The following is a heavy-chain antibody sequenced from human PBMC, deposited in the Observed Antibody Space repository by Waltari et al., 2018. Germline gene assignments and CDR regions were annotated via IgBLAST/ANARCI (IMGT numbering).Heavy chain of an antibody. D-gene: IGHD1-26*01. J-gene: IGHJ4*02. CDR3: ARKYSGSLDPFDY. Sequence: QVQLQESGPGLVKPSETLSLTCAVSGYSISSGYYWGWIRQPPGKGLEWIGTIYHSGNTYYNPSLKSLVTISVDTSENQFSLKLTSVTAADTAVYYCARKYSGSLDPFDYWGQGTLVTVSS. CDR1: GYSISSGYY. CDR2: IYHSGNT. V-gene: IGHV4-38-2*01.